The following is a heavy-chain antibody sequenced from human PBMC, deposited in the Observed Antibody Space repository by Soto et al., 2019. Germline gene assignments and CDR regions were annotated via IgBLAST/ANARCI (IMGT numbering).Heavy chain of an antibody. CDR1: GYTFTSSG. CDR2: ISAYKSNT. Sequence: GAAVKGTWKASGYTFTSSGISWVRQAPGQGMERMGWISAYKSNTNSPQNLQGRVTMTTDTSTSTAYMELRFLRSVDPAVYYCACSGSGSYRRFCPWG. CDR3: ACSGSGSYRRFCP. V-gene: IGHV1-18*01. D-gene: IGHD3-10*01. J-gene: IGHJ5*02.